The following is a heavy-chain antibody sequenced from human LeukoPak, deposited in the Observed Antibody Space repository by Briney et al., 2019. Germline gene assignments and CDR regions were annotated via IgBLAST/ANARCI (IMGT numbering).Heavy chain of an antibody. J-gene: IGHJ5*02. D-gene: IGHD1-7*01. Sequence: AGRSLTLSCAASGFTFGSFGMHWVRQAPGKGLEWVAVIWYDASNKYYVDSVKGRFTISRDNSKNTLYLQMNSLRDDDTAVYYCVRGVGVSRFNYLDPWGQGTLVTVSS. CDR3: VRGVGVSRFNYLDP. CDR1: GFTFGSFG. V-gene: IGHV3-33*01. CDR2: IWYDASNK.